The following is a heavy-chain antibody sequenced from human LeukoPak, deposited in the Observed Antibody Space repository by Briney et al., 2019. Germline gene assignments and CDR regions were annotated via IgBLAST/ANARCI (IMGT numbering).Heavy chain of an antibody. V-gene: IGHV1-69*05. CDR1: GGTFSSYA. J-gene: IGHJ6*03. Sequence: GSSVKVSCKASGGTFSSYAISWVRQAPGQGLEWMGGIIPIFGTANYAQKFQGRVTITTDESTSTAYMELSSLRSEDTAVYYCASSPAVANNGVWGNYYYMDVWGKGTTVTVSS. CDR3: ASSPAVANNGVWGNYYYMDV. D-gene: IGHD2-8*01. CDR2: IIPIFGTA.